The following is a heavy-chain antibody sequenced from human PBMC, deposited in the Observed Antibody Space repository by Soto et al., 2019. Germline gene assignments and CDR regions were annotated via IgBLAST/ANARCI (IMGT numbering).Heavy chain of an antibody. Sequence: ALVKVSCKGSGYTFTTYGISWVRKATGQGLEWMGWISGYDGHTKYAQKFQGRIIMTTDTSTSTVYMDLRSLRSDDTAVYYCAREGEMPYYYYGLDVWGQGTTVTVS. J-gene: IGHJ6*02. CDR3: AREGEMPYYYYGLDV. CDR2: ISGYDGHT. V-gene: IGHV1-18*01. CDR1: GYTFTTYG. D-gene: IGHD3-16*01.